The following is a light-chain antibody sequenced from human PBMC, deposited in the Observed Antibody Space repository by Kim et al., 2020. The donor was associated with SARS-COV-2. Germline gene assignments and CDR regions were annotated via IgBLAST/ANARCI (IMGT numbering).Light chain of an antibody. CDR2: GSS. V-gene: IGKV3-11*01. J-gene: IGKJ1*01. Sequence: EIVLTQSPATLSLSPGERATLYCRASQSVNTYLAWYQQKPGQAPRLLIYGSSKRATGIPARFSGSGSGTDFTLTISSLEPEDFAVYYCQQRNSWPPWTFGQGTKEDIK. CDR3: QQRNSWPPWT. CDR1: QSVNTY.